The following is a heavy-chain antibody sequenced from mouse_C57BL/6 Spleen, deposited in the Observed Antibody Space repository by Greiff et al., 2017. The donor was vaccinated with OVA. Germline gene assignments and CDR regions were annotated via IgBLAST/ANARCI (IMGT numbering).Heavy chain of an antibody. Sequence: EVMLVESGGGLVKPGGSLKLSCAASGFTFSDYGMHWVRQAPEKGLEWVAYISSGSSTIYYADTVKGRFTISRDNAKNTLFLQMTSLRSEDTAMYYCASQSDYYGSSYDWYFDVWGTGTTVTVSS. CDR3: ASQSDYYGSSYDWYFDV. J-gene: IGHJ1*03. V-gene: IGHV5-17*01. CDR2: ISSGSSTI. D-gene: IGHD1-1*01. CDR1: GFTFSDYG.